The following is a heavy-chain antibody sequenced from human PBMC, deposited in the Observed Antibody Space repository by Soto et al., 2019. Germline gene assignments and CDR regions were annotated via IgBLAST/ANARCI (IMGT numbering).Heavy chain of an antibody. D-gene: IGHD6-19*01. CDR2: INPNNGVT. CDR1: GYTFTGYY. J-gene: IGHJ5*02. CDR3: ARGALAVANWFDP. V-gene: IGHV1-2*02. Sequence: QVQLVQSGAEVRKPGASVRVSCKASGYTFTGYYINWVRQAPGQGLEWMGWINPNNGVTNYAQKFEGRVTMTRDTSITTAYMDLSRLRSDDMAVYFCARGALAVANWFDPWGQGTQVTVSS.